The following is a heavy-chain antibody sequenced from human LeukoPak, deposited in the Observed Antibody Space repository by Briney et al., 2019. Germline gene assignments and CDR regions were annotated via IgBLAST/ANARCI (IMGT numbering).Heavy chain of an antibody. V-gene: IGHV1-46*01. Sequence: ASVNVSCKASGYTFTSYYMHWVRQAPGQGLEWMGIINPGGGSTSYAQKFQGRVTMTRDTSTSTVYMELSSLRSEDTAVYYCARGSPAYCGGDCYLDYWGQGTLVTVSS. CDR3: ARGSPAYCGGDCYLDY. D-gene: IGHD2-21*02. J-gene: IGHJ4*02. CDR1: GYTFTSYY. CDR2: INPGGGST.